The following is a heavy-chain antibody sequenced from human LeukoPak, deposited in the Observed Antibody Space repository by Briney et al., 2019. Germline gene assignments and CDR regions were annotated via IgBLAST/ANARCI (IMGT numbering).Heavy chain of an antibody. Sequence: SETLSLTCTVSGGSISSGDYYWSWIRQPPGKGLEWIGYIYYSGSTYYNPSLKSRVTISVDTSKNQFSLKLSSVTAADTAVYYCARGAAAKWADAFDIWGQGTMVTVSS. CDR2: IYYSGST. D-gene: IGHD6-13*01. V-gene: IGHV4-30-4*08. CDR1: GGSISSGDYY. J-gene: IGHJ3*02. CDR3: ARGAAAKWADAFDI.